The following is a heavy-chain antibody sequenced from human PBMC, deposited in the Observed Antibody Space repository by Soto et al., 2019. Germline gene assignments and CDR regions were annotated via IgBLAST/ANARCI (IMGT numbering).Heavy chain of an antibody. J-gene: IGHJ6*02. CDR3: TSAGGYSIITTHPTAYDMDV. CDR2: ISSFSNYM. D-gene: IGHD3-10*01. Sequence: GILRLPCAVSGFTFNSYSMNWVRQAPGKGLEWVSSISSFSNYMYYTDSVKGRFTISRDNARNSLYLQMNRMRAEETAVYYCTSAGGYSIITTHPTAYDMDVWGQGTTVTVSS. CDR1: GFTFNSYS. V-gene: IGHV3-21*01.